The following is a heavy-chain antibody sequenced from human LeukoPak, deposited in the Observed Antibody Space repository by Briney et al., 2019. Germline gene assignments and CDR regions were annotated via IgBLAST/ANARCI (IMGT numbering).Heavy chain of an antibody. J-gene: IGHJ4*02. V-gene: IGHV3-64D*09. CDR1: GFTFSNFA. D-gene: IGHD3-16*01. Sequence: GGSLRLSCSASGFTFSNFAMHYVRQAPGEGLEYVSDISRNVITTYYADSVKGRFTISRDNSKNTLYLQMTSLRPEDTAVYYCVKDRGGVARDFDYWGQGTLVTVSS. CDR2: ISRNVITT. CDR3: VKDRGGVARDFDY.